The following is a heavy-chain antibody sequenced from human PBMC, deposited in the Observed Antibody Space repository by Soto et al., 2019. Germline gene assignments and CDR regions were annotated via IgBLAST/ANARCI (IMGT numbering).Heavy chain of an antibody. Sequence: DVQLVESGGGFVQPGGSLRVSCAASGFTFSSYTMGWVRQAPGKGLEWVSSVSGRGANTYYADSVKGRFTISRDNSKNTLYLQMNKLRGEDTAVYYCAKDRGGFANGWEYFDFWGQGTLVIVSS. CDR2: VSGRGANT. V-gene: IGHV3-23*04. J-gene: IGHJ4*02. CDR1: GFTFSSYT. CDR3: AKDRGGFANGWEYFDF. D-gene: IGHD6-19*01.